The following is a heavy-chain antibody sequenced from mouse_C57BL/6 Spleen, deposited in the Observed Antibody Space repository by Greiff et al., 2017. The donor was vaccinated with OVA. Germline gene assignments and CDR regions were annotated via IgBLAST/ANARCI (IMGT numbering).Heavy chain of an antibody. CDR2: ISNGGGST. V-gene: IGHV5-12*01. CDR3: ERQSDYGNSYYFDY. CDR1: GFTFSDYY. Sequence: EVKLMESGGGLVQPGGSLKLSCAASGFTFSDYYMYWVRQTPEKRLEWVAYISNGGGSTYYPETVKGRFTISRDNAKNTLYLQMSRLKSEDTAMYYCERQSDYGNSYYFDYWGQGTTLTVSS. D-gene: IGHD2-1*01. J-gene: IGHJ2*01.